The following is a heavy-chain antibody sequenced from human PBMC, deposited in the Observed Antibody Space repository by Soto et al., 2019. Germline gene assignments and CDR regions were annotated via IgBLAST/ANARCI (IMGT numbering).Heavy chain of an antibody. Sequence: VGSLRLSCAVAGFTFSSFAMSCVRQAPEKGLEWVSVIYSGGSTYYADSVKGRFTISRDNSKNTLYLQMNSLRAEDTAVYYCASPHPVSGYYNHYYGMDVWGQGTTVTVSS. J-gene: IGHJ6*02. CDR3: ASPHPVSGYYNHYYGMDV. CDR1: GFTFSSFA. D-gene: IGHD3-9*01. CDR2: IYSGGST. V-gene: IGHV3-53*01.